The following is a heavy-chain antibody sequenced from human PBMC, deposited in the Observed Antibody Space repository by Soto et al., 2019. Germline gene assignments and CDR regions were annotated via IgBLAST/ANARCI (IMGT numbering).Heavy chain of an antibody. Sequence: RLSCAASGFTFSNAWMSWVRQAPGKGLEWVGRIKSKTDGATTDYAAPVKGRFTISRDDSKDTLYLQIKSLKPEDTAVYYCATDAYYDTSGYWFWGQGTLVTVYS. CDR3: ATDAYYDTSGYWF. CDR1: GFTFSNAW. V-gene: IGHV3-15*01. J-gene: IGHJ4*02. CDR2: IKSKTDGATT. D-gene: IGHD3-22*01.